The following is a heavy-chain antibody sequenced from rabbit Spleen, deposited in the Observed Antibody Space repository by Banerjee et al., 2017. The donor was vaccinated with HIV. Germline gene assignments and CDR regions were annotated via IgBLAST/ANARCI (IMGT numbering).Heavy chain of an antibody. CDR1: GVSFSDKDV. J-gene: IGHJ3*01. CDR2: INIATGKS. D-gene: IGHD7-1*01. V-gene: IGHV1S40*01. CDR3: ARDLVTAIGWNFAL. Sequence: QSLEESGGGLVQPGGSLKLSCKASGVSFSDKDVMCWVRQAPGKGLEWITCINIATGKSVYASWVSGRFIMSRTSSATVTLQMTSLTAADTATYFCARDLVTAIGWNFALWGQGTLVTVS.